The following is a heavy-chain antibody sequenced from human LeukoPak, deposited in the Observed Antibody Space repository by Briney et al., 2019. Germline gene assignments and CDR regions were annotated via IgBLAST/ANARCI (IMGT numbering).Heavy chain of an antibody. CDR1: GFNFRDHW. Sequence: GGSLRLYCAVSGFNFRDHWTDWVRQAPGKGLEWVGHIKNDGSESYYVDSLKGRFSISRDNTNNALYPQMNSLRVEDTAVYYCAKNSGWFHLAQWGQGTLVTVSS. CDR2: IKNDGSES. J-gene: IGHJ4*02. D-gene: IGHD6-13*01. CDR3: AKNSGWFHLAQ. V-gene: IGHV3-7*03.